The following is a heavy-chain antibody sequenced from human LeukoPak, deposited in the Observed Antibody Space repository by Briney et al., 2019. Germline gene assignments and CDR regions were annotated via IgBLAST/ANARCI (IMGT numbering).Heavy chain of an antibody. D-gene: IGHD6-13*01. J-gene: IGHJ1*01. CDR2: INPNSGGT. CDR1: RYTFTVYY. Sequence: ASVTVSCTASRYTFTVYYIHWVRQAPGQGLEWMGWINPNSGGTNYAQKFQGRVTMTRDTSINTAYMELSRLRSDDTAVYYCARAVAAAGTGAEYFQHWGQGTLVTVSS. V-gene: IGHV1-2*02. CDR3: ARAVAAAGTGAEYFQH.